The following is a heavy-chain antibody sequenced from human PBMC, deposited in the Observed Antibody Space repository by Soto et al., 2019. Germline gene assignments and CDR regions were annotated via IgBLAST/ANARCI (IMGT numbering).Heavy chain of an antibody. CDR2: IYYSGST. Sequence: SETLSLTCTVSGGSISSYYWSWIRQPPGKGLEWIGYIYYSGSTNYNPSLKSRVTISVDTSKNQFSLKLSSVTAADTAVYYCARGASGEDIVVVPAADEYFQHWGQGTLVTVSS. V-gene: IGHV4-59*01. J-gene: IGHJ1*01. D-gene: IGHD2-2*01. CDR1: GGSISSYY. CDR3: ARGASGEDIVVVPAADEYFQH.